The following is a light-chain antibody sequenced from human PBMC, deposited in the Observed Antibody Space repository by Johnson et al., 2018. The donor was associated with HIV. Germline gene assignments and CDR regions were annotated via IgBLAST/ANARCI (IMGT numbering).Light chain of an antibody. J-gene: IGLJ1*01. CDR3: GTWDSGLSGGLYL. CDR1: SSNIGSNY. CDR2: ENN. Sequence: HSVLTQPPSVSAAPGQKVTISCSGSSSNIGSNYVSWYQQLPGTAPKLLIYENNKRPSGIPDRFSGSKSGTSATLGITGLQTGDEADYYCGTWDSGLSGGLYLFGPGTKVTVL. V-gene: IGLV1-51*02.